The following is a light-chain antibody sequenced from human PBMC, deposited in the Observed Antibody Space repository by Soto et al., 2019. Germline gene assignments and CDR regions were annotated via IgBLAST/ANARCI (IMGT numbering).Light chain of an antibody. V-gene: IGLV2-14*01. CDR2: DVT. J-gene: IGLJ2*01. Sequence: QSALTQPASVSGSPGQSITISCTGTSGDVGGYNYVFWYQQYAGKAPKLIIYDVTNRPSGVSNRFSGSKSGNTASLTISGLQAEDEADYYCSSYSSISTVVFGGGTKLTVL. CDR1: SGDVGGYNY. CDR3: SSYSSISTVV.